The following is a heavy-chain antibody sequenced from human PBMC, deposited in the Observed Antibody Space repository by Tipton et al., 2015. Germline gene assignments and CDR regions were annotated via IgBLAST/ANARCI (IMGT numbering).Heavy chain of an antibody. CDR1: GESFSGYY. CDR3: AREVWYNDSTGYDY. D-gene: IGHD3-22*01. J-gene: IGHJ4*02. CDR2: IVYSGSA. Sequence: TLSLTCAVYGESFSGYYWTWIRQPPGRGLEWIAEIVYSGSANYNPSLKSRVTISVDTSKKQFSLNLSSVTAADTAVYYCAREVWYNDSTGYDYWGQGTLVTVSS. V-gene: IGHV4-34*12.